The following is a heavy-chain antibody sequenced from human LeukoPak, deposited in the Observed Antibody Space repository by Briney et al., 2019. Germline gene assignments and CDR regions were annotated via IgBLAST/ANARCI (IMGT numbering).Heavy chain of an antibody. CDR2: ISGSGGST. CDR1: GFTFSSYA. V-gene: IGHV3-23*01. J-gene: IGHJ4*02. D-gene: IGHD4-17*01. Sequence: PGGSLRLSCAASGFTFSSYAMSWVRQAPGKGLEWVSAISGSGGSTYYADSVKGRFTISRDNSKNTLYLQMNSLRAEDTAVYYCAKVRDPVTTRLASFDYWGQGTLVTVSS. CDR3: AKVRDPVTTRLASFDY.